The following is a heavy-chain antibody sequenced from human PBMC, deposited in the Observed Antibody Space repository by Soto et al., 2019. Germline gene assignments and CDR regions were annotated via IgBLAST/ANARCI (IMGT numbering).Heavy chain of an antibody. CDR1: GYTFTSYG. V-gene: IGHV1-18*01. CDR2: ISGYNGNT. CDR3: ARGLVVQTTTGGVDF. Sequence: VQLVQSGAEVKTPGASVKVSCKASGYTFTSYGVSWVRQAPGQGLEWMGWISGYNGNTNYAQKFQDRVAMTTDTSTNTAYMELRSLRSDDTAVYYCARGLVVQTTTGGVDFWGQGTLVTVSS. J-gene: IGHJ4*02. D-gene: IGHD2-2*01.